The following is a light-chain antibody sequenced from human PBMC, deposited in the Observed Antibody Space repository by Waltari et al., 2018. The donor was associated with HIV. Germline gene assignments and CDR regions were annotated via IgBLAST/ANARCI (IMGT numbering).Light chain of an antibody. CDR2: GNT. V-gene: IGLV1-40*01. J-gene: IGLJ1*01. CDR1: SSNIGAGYD. CDR3: QSYDSGLSAYV. Sequence: QSVLTQPHSVSGAPGQRVTIPCTGRSSNIGAGYDVHWFQQLPGTAPKLLIYGNTNRPSGVPDRFSGSKSGTSASLAITGLQAEDEGDYYCQSYDSGLSAYVFGTGTKVTVL.